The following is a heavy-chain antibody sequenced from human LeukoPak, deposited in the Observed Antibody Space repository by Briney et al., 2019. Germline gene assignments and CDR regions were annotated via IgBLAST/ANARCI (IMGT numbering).Heavy chain of an antibody. CDR3: ARELTGGSCYY. CDR1: GGTFSSYA. J-gene: IGHJ4*02. D-gene: IGHD2-15*01. Sequence: SVKVSCKASGGTFSSYAISWVRQAPGQGLEWMGRIIPILGIANYAQKFQGRVTITADKSTSTAYMELSSLRSEDTAVYYCARELTGGSCYYWGQGTLVTVPS. V-gene: IGHV1-69*04. CDR2: IIPILGIA.